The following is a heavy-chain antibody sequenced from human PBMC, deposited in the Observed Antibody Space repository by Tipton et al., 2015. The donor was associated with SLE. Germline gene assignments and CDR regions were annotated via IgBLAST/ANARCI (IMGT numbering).Heavy chain of an antibody. CDR3: ARWGIAAGGFDY. J-gene: IGHJ4*02. V-gene: IGHV4-61*01. D-gene: IGHD6-13*01. Sequence: LRLSCTVSGGSVSSGSYYWSWIRQPPGKGLEWIGYIYYSGSTNYNPSLKSRVTISVDTSKNQFSLKLSSVTAADTAVYYCARWGIAAGGFDYWGQGTLVTVSS. CDR1: GGSVSSGSYY. CDR2: IYYSGST.